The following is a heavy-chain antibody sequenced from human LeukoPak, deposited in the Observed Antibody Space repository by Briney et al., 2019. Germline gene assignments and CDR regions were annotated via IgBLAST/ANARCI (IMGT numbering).Heavy chain of an antibody. D-gene: IGHD5-18*01. CDR1: GGTFSSYA. CDR2: IIPIFGTA. V-gene: IGHV1-69*13. CDR3: ASHVRSTAMDPWYYYGMDV. Sequence: SVKVSCKASGGTFSSYAISWVRQAPGQVLEWMGGIIPIFGTANYAQKFQGRVTITADESTSTAYMELSSLRSEDTAVYYCASHVRSTAMDPWYYYGMDVWGKGTTVTVSS. J-gene: IGHJ6*04.